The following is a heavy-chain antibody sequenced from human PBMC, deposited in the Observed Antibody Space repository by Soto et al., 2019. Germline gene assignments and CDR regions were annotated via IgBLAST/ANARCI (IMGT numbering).Heavy chain of an antibody. CDR1: YVTSINYA. Sequence: RHPCGAAYVTSINYAMNRVLQAPGKGLEWVSAISGSGGSTYYADSVKGRFTISRDSSKNTLYLQLNSLRAEDTAVYYCAKGNSWSPALVLDIWGQGTMVTVSS. CDR3: AKGNSWSPALVLDI. V-gene: IGHV3-23*01. J-gene: IGHJ3*02. CDR2: ISGSGGST. D-gene: IGHD1-7*01.